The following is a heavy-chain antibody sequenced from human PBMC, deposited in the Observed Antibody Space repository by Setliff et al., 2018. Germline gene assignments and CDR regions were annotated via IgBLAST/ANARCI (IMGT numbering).Heavy chain of an antibody. V-gene: IGHV1-46*01. CDR3: ARESTAKNFWGEYSDY. CDR1: GYTFTGYY. D-gene: IGHD3-3*01. J-gene: IGHJ4*02. CDR2: IHAGGGTT. Sequence: GASVKVSCKASGYTFTGYYVHWVRQAPGQGPEWMGVIHAGGGTTAYAQKFQGRVTMTRDTSTSTVYMYLSSLRSEDTAVYYCARESTAKNFWGEYSDYWGQGTLVTVSS.